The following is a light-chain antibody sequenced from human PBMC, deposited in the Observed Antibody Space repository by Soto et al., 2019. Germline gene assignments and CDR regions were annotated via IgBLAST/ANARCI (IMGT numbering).Light chain of an antibody. V-gene: IGLV3-1*01. CDR3: QAWDSSTPVV. J-gene: IGLJ2*01. CDR1: KLGDKY. Sequence: SYELTQRPSVSVSPGQTASITCSGDKLGDKYACWYQQKPGQSPVLVIYQDSKRPSGIPERFSGSKSGNTATLTISGTQAMDEADYYCQAWDSSTPVVFGVGTKLTVL. CDR2: QDS.